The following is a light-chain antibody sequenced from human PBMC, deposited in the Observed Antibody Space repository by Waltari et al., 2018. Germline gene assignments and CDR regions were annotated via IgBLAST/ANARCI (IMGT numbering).Light chain of an antibody. CDR1: SSGVALHNL. CDR2: DDT. Sequence: QSALTQPASVSGSPGQSITLSCTTSSSGVALHNLVSWYQQYPGEVPKLILFDDTARPSGISNRFAGSKSGRTASLTISGLQPEDEADYYCCSYASSTIFGHVVFGGGTKLTVL. J-gene: IGLJ2*01. CDR3: CSYASSTIFGHVV. V-gene: IGLV2-23*02.